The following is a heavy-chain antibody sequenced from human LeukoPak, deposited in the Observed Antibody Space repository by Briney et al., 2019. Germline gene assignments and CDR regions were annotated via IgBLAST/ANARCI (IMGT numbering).Heavy chain of an antibody. CDR2: ISGSGSSI. Sequence: GSLRVSCAASRFTFTTYEMKWVRQAPGKGLEWVSYISGSGSSIYYADSVEGRFTISRDNAKHSLYLQMNSLRAEDTAVYYCARDDVLSLGISFDLWGRGTLVTVSS. CDR3: ARDDVLSLGISFDL. J-gene: IGHJ2*01. V-gene: IGHV3-48*03. CDR1: RFTFTTYE. D-gene: IGHD3-10*02.